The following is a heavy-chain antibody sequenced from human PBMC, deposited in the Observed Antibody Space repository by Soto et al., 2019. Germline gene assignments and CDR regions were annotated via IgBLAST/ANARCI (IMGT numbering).Heavy chain of an antibody. CDR2: INPSGGST. J-gene: IGHJ6*02. Sequence: ASVKVSCKASGYTLTSYYMHWVRQAPGQGLEWMGIINPSGGSTSYAQKFQGRVTMTRDTSTSTVYMELSSLRSEDTAVYYCASINYDFWSGSELQAPYYYYYGMDVWGQGTPVTVSS. CDR1: GYTLTSYY. CDR3: ASINYDFWSGSELQAPYYYYYGMDV. D-gene: IGHD3-3*01. V-gene: IGHV1-46*01.